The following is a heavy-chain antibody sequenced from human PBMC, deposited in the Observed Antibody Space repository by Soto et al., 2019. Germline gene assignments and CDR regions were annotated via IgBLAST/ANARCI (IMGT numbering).Heavy chain of an antibody. J-gene: IGHJ6*02. V-gene: IGHV3-48*02. D-gene: IGHD3-10*01. Sequence: GGSLRLSCAASGFTFSSYSMNWVRQAPGKGLEWVSYISSSSSTIYYADSVKGRFTISRDNAKNSLYLQMNSLRDEDTAVYYCAGEELGILWFGELSDYYYGMDVWGQGTTVTVSS. CDR3: AGEELGILWFGELSDYYYGMDV. CDR2: ISSSSSTI. CDR1: GFTFSSYS.